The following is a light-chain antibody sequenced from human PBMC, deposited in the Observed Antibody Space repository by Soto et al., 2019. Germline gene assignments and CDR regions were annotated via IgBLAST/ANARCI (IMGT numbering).Light chain of an antibody. CDR2: DAS. J-gene: IGKJ1*01. CDR1: QSISSW. CDR3: QQYNSFQGT. V-gene: IGKV1-5*01. Sequence: DIQMTQSPSTLSASVGDRVTTTCRASQSISSWLAWYQQKPGKAPKLLIYDASSLESGVPSRFSGSGSGTEFTLTISSLQPDDFATYYCQQYNSFQGTFGQGTKVEIK.